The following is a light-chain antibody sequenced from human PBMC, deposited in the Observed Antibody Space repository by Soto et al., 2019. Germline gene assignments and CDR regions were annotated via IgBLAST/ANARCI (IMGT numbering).Light chain of an antibody. CDR1: TLGSTT. CDR3: QVSDIGGDHQV. V-gene: IGLV3-21*02. CDR2: DDT. Sequence: SYELTQPPSVSVAPGQTARITCGGNTLGSTTVHWYQQKPGQAPVLVVYDDTDRPSGIPERFSGSNSGNTATLTITWVEAGDEADYYSQVSDIGGDHQVFGTGTKLTV. J-gene: IGLJ1*01.